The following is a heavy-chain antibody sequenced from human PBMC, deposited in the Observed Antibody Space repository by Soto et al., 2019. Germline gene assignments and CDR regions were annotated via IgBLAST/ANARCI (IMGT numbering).Heavy chain of an antibody. CDR1: GFTFRSYS. CDR2: ISSSSSYI. D-gene: IGHD3-9*01. J-gene: IGHJ1*01. CDR3: APYEEGIGRYFDWFTKPQPYFQH. Sequence: LRLSCAASGFTFRSYSMNWVRQAPGKGLEWVSSISSSSSYIYYADTVKGRYNISRDNAKKSLYLQMNSLRAEDTAVYYCAPYEEGIGRYFDWFTKPQPYFQHWGQGTLVTVSS. V-gene: IGHV3-21*01.